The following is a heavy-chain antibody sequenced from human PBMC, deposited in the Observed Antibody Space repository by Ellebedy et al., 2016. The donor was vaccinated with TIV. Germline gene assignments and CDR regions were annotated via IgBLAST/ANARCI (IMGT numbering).Heavy chain of an antibody. J-gene: IGHJ1*01. CDR1: GFTFSSYA. CDR2: IRGSGVST. Sequence: GESLKISXAASGFTFSSYAMSWVRQAPGKGLEWVSAIRGSGVSTYYADSVKGRFTISRDNSKNTLYLRMNSLRAEDTAVYYCAKDPGYCSSTSCYRYFQHWGQGTLVTVSS. D-gene: IGHD2-2*02. V-gene: IGHV3-23*01. CDR3: AKDPGYCSSTSCYRYFQH.